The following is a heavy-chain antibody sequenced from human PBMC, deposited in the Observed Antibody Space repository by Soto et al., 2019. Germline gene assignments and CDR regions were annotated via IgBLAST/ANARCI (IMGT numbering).Heavy chain of an antibody. Sequence: DVQLLASGGHLVQPGGSLRLSCAASGFTFSSYAMSWVRQAPGKGLEWVSSVSAGGDMTYYSDSVKGRFTISRDNSNNALFLQMNSLRIEDTALYYCARGDRGGSGSPASYYYSGLDVWGQGATVTVSS. D-gene: IGHD3-10*01. CDR1: GFTFSSYA. V-gene: IGHV3-23*01. CDR3: ARGDRGGSGSPASYYYSGLDV. CDR2: VSAGGDMT. J-gene: IGHJ6*02.